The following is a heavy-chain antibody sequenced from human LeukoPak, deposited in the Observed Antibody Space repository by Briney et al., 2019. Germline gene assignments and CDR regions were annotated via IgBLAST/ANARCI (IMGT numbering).Heavy chain of an antibody. CDR1: GYTFTSYG. J-gene: IGHJ4*02. Sequence: ASVKVSCKASGYTFTSYGISWVRQAPGQGLEWMGWNSAYNGNTNYAQKLQGRVTMTTDTSTSTAYMELRSLRSDDTAVYYCARVLLYGSGSYYNVRGNFDYWGQGTLVTVSS. CDR3: ARVLLYGSGSYYNVRGNFDY. CDR2: NSAYNGNT. D-gene: IGHD3-10*01. V-gene: IGHV1-18*01.